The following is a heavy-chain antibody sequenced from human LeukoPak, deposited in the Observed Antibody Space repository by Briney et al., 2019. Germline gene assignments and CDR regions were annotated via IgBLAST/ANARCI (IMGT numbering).Heavy chain of an antibody. CDR1: GFTFSAYW. J-gene: IGHJ6*04. CDR3: AELGITMIGGV. CDR2: INDDGRYT. Sequence: PEGSLRPSCAASGFTFSAYWMHWVRQVPGKGLVWVSRINDDGRYTVYADSVKGRFTISRDNAKNSLYLQMNSLRAEDTAVYYCAELGITMIGGVWGKGTTVTISS. D-gene: IGHD3-10*02. V-gene: IGHV3-74*01.